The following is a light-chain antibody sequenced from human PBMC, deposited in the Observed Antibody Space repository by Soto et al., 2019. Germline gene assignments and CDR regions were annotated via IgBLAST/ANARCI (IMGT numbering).Light chain of an antibody. CDR2: NNN. Sequence: QSVLTQTPSASGTPGQTVTISCSGSRSNIGNNAVSWYQQFPGTAPKLLIYNNNQRPSGVPDRFSGSKSGTSASLAISGLQSEDEADYYCATWDDSLNVRGVFGGGTKVTVL. CDR1: RSNIGNNA. V-gene: IGLV1-44*01. J-gene: IGLJ3*02. CDR3: ATWDDSLNVRGV.